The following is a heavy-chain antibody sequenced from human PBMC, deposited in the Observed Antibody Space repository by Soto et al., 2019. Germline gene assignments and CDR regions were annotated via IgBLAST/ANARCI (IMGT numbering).Heavy chain of an antibody. CDR3: ARSSTHRYSGYVYFDY. D-gene: IGHD5-12*01. CDR2: ISYSGTT. V-gene: IGHV4-59*01. J-gene: IGHJ4*02. Sequence: QVQLQESGPGLVKPSETLSLTCTVSGGSISSYYWTWIRQPPGKGLEWVGYISYSGTTNYNPSLKSRVTISVDTSNNQFSLRLSSVTAADTAVYYGARSSTHRYSGYVYFDYWGQGALVTVSS. CDR1: GGSISSYY.